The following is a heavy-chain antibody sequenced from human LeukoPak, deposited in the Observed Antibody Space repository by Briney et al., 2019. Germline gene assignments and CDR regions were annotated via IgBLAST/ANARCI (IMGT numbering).Heavy chain of an antibody. CDR2: IYYSGST. CDR3: ARTTEGYCSSASCFGFSYSYYMDV. D-gene: IGHD2-2*01. V-gene: IGHV4-59*01. J-gene: IGHJ6*03. CDR1: GGSISSYY. Sequence: SETLSLTCTVSGGSISSYYWSWIRQPPGKGLEWIGYIYYSGSTNYNPSLKSRVTISVDTSKNQFSLKLSSVIAADTAVYYCARTTEGYCSSASCFGFSYSYYMDVWGKGTTVAISS.